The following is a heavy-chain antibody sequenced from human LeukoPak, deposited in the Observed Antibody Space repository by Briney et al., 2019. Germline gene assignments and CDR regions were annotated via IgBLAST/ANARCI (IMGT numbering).Heavy chain of an antibody. Sequence: GRSLRLSCAASGFTFSSYAMHWVRQAPGEGLEWVAVISYDGSNKYYADSVKGRFTISRDNSKNTLYLQMNSLRAEDTAVYYCARIDEQGDYWGQGTLVTVSS. CDR3: ARIDEQGDY. CDR2: ISYDGSNK. V-gene: IGHV3-30*04. CDR1: GFTFSSYA. D-gene: IGHD1/OR15-1a*01. J-gene: IGHJ4*02.